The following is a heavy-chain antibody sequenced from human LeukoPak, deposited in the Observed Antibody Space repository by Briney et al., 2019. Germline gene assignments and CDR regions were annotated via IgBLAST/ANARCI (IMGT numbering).Heavy chain of an antibody. CDR1: GGSISSSNW. D-gene: IGHD3-22*01. Sequence: PSETLSLTCTVSGGSISSSNWWSWVRQPPGKGLEWIGEIYHSGSTNYNPSLKSRVTISVDKSKNQFSLKLSSVTAADTAVYYCAREGAPYYYDSSGYPYFDYWGQGTLVTVSS. J-gene: IGHJ4*02. V-gene: IGHV4-4*02. CDR2: IYHSGST. CDR3: AREGAPYYYDSSGYPYFDY.